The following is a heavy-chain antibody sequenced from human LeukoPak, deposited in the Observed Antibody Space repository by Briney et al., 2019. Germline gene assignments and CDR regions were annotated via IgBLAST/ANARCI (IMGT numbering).Heavy chain of an antibody. CDR1: GFTFSDNY. V-gene: IGHV3-53*01. CDR3: ARDAPQVPAAGVLAS. D-gene: IGHD6-13*01. J-gene: IGHJ5*02. Sequence: GGSLRLSCAASGFTFSDNYMSWVRQAAGKGLEWVSVKYSGGDTYYANSVKGRFTFSRDISKNTLFLQMNGLTTEDTAMYYCARDAPQVPAAGVLASWGQGTLVTVSS. CDR2: KYSGGDT.